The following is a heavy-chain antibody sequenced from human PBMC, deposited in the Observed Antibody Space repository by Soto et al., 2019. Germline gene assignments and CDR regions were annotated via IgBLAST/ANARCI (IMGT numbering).Heavy chain of an antibody. V-gene: IGHV4-59*08. Sequence: SETLSLTCSFSGDSVTSHYLTWIRQSPEKGLEWIGYMHYTGFSHYNPSLKSRLTISVDRSKNQFTLQLTSVTVEDTAVYYCARFGSGTAYSLVGYYYYMDVWGKGTTVTVSS. J-gene: IGHJ6*03. CDR1: GDSVTSHY. CDR3: ARFGSGTAYSLVGYYYYMDV. CDR2: MHYTGFS. D-gene: IGHD2-15*01.